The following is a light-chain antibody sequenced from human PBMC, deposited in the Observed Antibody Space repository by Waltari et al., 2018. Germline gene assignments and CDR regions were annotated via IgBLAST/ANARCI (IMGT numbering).Light chain of an antibody. V-gene: IGKV1-5*01. CDR1: QTISSW. CDR3: QTYNNYGT. Sequence: DIQMTQSPSTLSASVGDRVTITCRASQTISSWLAWYQQKPGKAPKLLIYDASSLESGVPSRFSGSGSGTEFTLTISSLQPDDSATYWCQTYNNYGTFGQGTKVEI. J-gene: IGKJ1*01. CDR2: DAS.